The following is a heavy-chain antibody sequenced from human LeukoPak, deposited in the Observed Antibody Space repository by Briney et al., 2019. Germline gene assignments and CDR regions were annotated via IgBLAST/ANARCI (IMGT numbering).Heavy chain of an antibody. Sequence: GGSLRLSCAASGFTFSNYWMSWVRQAPGKGLEWVANIKRDGSEKYYVDSVKGRFTISRDNAKNSLYLQMNSLRDEDTAVYYCARELTYYYGSGSYYPNFDYWGQGSLVTVSS. D-gene: IGHD3-10*01. CDR1: GFTFSNYW. CDR2: IKRDGSEK. J-gene: IGHJ4*02. V-gene: IGHV3-7*01. CDR3: ARELTYYYGSGSYYPNFDY.